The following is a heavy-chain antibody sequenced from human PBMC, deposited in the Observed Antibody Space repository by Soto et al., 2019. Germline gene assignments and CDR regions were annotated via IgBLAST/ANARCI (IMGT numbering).Heavy chain of an antibody. CDR1: GGSISSSSYY. CDR2: IYYSGST. J-gene: IGHJ4*02. Sequence: QLQLQESGPGLVKPSETLSLTCTVSGGSISSSSYYWGWIRQPPGKGLEWIGSIYYSGSTYYNPSLKSRVTISVHTSKNQFSLKLSSVTAADTAVYYCARLGYCSSTSCSGFDYWGQGTLVTVSS. V-gene: IGHV4-39*01. D-gene: IGHD2-2*01. CDR3: ARLGYCSSTSCSGFDY.